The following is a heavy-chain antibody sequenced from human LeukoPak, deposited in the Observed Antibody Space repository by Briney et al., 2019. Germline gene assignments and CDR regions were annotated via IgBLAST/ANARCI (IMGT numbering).Heavy chain of an antibody. J-gene: IGHJ4*02. CDR2: INHSGST. CDR1: GGSFSGYY. V-gene: IGHV4-34*01. D-gene: IGHD5-18*01. Sequence: SETLSLTCAVYGGSFSGYYWSWIRQPPGKGLEWIGEINHSGSTNYNPSLKSRVTISVDTSKNQFSLKLGSVTAADTAVYYCARGWKGIQLWLGPGDYWGQGTLVTVSS. CDR3: ARGWKGIQLWLGPGDY.